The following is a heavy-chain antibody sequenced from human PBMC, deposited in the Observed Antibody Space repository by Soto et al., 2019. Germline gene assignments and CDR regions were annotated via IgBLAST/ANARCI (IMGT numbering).Heavy chain of an antibody. J-gene: IGHJ4*02. D-gene: IGHD6-6*01. CDR2: TYYRSKWYS. V-gene: IGHV6-1*01. CDR3: ASGATDSTSSSGFDS. Sequence: QVQLQQSGPGLVKPSQTLSLTCAISGDTVSNNSAAWNWVRQSLSRGLEWLGRTYYRSKWYSDCAVSLRGRITIDTDTSRNQFSLHLASVTPEDTAVYYCASGATDSTSSSGFDSWGQGTLVSVSS. CDR1: GDTVSNNSAA.